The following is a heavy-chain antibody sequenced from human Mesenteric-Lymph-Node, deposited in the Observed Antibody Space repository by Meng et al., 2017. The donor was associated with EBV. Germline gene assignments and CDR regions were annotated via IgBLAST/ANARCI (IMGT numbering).Heavy chain of an antibody. CDR2: ISHSGST. CDR3: EKGPLLGGELSLEDY. Sequence: QQCGRGRLKPSGTLSLTCAGYGGSFSSYYWSWIRQPPGKGLEWIGEISHSGSTNYNPSLKSRVTISVDTSKNQFSLKLSSVTAADTAVYYCEKGPLLGGELSLEDYWGQGTLVTVSS. D-gene: IGHD3-16*02. V-gene: IGHV4-34*01. CDR1: GGSFSSYY. J-gene: IGHJ4*02.